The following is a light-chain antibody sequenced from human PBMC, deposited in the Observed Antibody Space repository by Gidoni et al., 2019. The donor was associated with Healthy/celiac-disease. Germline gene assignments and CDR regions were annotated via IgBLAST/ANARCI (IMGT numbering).Light chain of an antibody. CDR2: GAS. Sequence: EIGMTQSPATLSVSPGERATLSCRASQSVSSNLAWYQQKPGQAPRLLIYGASTRATGIPARFSGSGSGTEFTLTISSLQSEDFAVYYCQQYNNWLGFTFGPGTKVDIK. V-gene: IGKV3-15*01. J-gene: IGKJ3*01. CDR1: QSVSSN. CDR3: QQYNNWLGFT.